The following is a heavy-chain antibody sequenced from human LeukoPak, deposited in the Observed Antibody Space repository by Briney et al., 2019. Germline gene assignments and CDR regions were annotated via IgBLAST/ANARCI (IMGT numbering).Heavy chain of an antibody. CDR2: IKQDGSEK. J-gene: IGHJ3*02. CDR3: AKAFSRYCSSTSCPGGGAFDI. CDR1: GFTFSSYW. Sequence: GGSLRLSCAASGFTFSSYWMSWVRQAPGKGLEWVADIKQDGSEKTYVDSVKGRFTISRDNAKNSLFLQMNSLRAEDTAVYYCAKAFSRYCSSTSCPGGGAFDIWGQGTMVTVSS. D-gene: IGHD2-2*01. V-gene: IGHV3-7*01.